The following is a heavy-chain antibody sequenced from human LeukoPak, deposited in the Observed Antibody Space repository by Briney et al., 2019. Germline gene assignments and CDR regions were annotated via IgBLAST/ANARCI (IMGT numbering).Heavy chain of an antibody. D-gene: IGHD3-3*01. CDR1: GYTFTDYY. CDR2: INPNSGGT. CDR3: ARGGRSIFGVADY. Sequence: ASVKVSCKASGYTFTDYYMHWVRQAPGQGLEWMGWINPNSGGTNYAQKFQGKVTMTRDTSISTAYMELSRVRSDDTAVYYCARGGRSIFGVADYWGQGTLVTVSS. V-gene: IGHV1-2*02. J-gene: IGHJ4*02.